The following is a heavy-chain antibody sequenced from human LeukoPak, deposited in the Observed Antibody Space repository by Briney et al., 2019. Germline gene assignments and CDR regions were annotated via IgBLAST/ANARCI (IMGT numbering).Heavy chain of an antibody. CDR1: GYTFTGYY. CDR2: INPNSGGT. Sequence: GASVKVSCKASGYTFTGYYMHWVRQAPGQGLEWMGWINPNSGGTNYAQKFQGRVTMTRDTSISTAYMELSRLRSDDTAVYYCARDWGLAGYVLDHWGQGTLVTVSS. J-gene: IGHJ4*02. V-gene: IGHV1-2*02. D-gene: IGHD3-16*01. CDR3: ARDWGLAGYVLDH.